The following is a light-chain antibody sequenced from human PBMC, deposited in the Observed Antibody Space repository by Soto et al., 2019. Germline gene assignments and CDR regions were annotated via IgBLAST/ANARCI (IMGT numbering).Light chain of an antibody. J-gene: IGKJ4*01. CDR2: GAS. V-gene: IGKV3-20*01. CDR1: QSVGRNY. Sequence: EIVLTQSPGTLSVSPGERATLSCRASQSVGRNYLAWYQQKPGQAHRLLIYGASSRATGIPERFSGSGSGTDFTLTISRLEPEDFAVYNCQQYASSPLTFGGGTKVE. CDR3: QQYASSPLT.